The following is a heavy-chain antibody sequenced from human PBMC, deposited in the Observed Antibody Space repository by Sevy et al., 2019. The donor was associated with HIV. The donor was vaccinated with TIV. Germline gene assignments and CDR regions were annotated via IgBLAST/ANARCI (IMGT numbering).Heavy chain of an antibody. CDR3: ATDIVVGRDY. D-gene: IGHD2-2*01. Sequence: AAVKVSCKVSGYTLNYFSMHWVRQAPGKGLEGVGGFEEDGEILYAQKFQGRVTMTEDTSTDTVYMELSRLRPEETAVYYCATDIVVGRDYWGQGTLLTVSS. CDR2: FEEDGEI. J-gene: IGHJ4*02. CDR1: GYTLNYFS. V-gene: IGHV1-24*01.